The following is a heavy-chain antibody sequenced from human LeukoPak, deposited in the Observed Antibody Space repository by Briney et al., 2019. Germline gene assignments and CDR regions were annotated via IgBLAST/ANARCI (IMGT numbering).Heavy chain of an antibody. D-gene: IGHD5-18*01. CDR3: AKEMGYSYGDFDY. Sequence: GRSLRLSCAASGFTFSSYAMHWVRQAPGKGLEWVAVISYDGSNKYYADSVKGRFTISRDNSKNTLYLQMNSLRAEDTAVYYCAKEMGYSYGDFDYWGQGTLVTVSS. J-gene: IGHJ4*02. V-gene: IGHV3-30*04. CDR2: ISYDGSNK. CDR1: GFTFSSYA.